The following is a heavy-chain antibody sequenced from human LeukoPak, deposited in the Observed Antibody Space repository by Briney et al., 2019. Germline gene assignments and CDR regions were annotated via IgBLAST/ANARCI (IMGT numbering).Heavy chain of an antibody. D-gene: IGHD1-26*01. CDR1: GGTFSMYA. J-gene: IGHJ5*02. Sequence: SVKVSCKTSGGTFSMYAISWVRQAPGQGLEWMGRIIPMFGTAYYAQNFRDRVTIITDESTTIAYMRLSSLRFEDTAVYYCARDSYNGSYYDPWGQGTLVAVSS. V-gene: IGHV1-69*05. CDR3: ARDSYNGSYYDP. CDR2: IIPMFGTA.